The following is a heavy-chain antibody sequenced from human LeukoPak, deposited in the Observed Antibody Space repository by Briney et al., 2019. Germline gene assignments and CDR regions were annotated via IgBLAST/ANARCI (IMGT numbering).Heavy chain of an antibody. CDR3: ARRRWLQDY. J-gene: IGHJ4*02. V-gene: IGHV4-38-2*02. CDR2: INHSGST. Sequence: PSETLSLTCSVSGYSISSGYYWSWIRQPPGKGLEWIGEINHSGSTNYNPSLKSRVTISVDTSKNQFSLKLSSVTAADTAVYYCARRRWLQDYWGQGTLVTVSS. CDR1: GYSISSGYY. D-gene: IGHD5-24*01.